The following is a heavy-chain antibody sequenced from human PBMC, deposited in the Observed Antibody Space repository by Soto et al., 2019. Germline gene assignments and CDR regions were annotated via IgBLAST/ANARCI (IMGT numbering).Heavy chain of an antibody. CDR3: ARDPTMVRGVIGPDY. CDR2: IIPILGIA. CDR1: GGTFSSYT. J-gene: IGHJ4*02. D-gene: IGHD3-10*01. Sequence: QVQLVQSGAEVKKPGSSVKVSCKASGGTFSSYTISWVRQAPGQGLEWMGRIIPILGIANYAQKFQGRVTITADKSTSTAYMELSSLRSEDTAVYYWARDPTMVRGVIGPDYWGQGTLVTVSS. V-gene: IGHV1-69*08.